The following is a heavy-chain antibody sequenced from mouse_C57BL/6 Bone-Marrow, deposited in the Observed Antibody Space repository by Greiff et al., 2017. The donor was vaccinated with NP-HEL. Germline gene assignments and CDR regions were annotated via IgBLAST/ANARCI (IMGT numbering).Heavy chain of an antibody. Sequence: EVQLVESGGGLVQPGASLRLSCAASGFTFTDYYMSWVRQPPGKAPEWLALIRNKANGYTTEYTASVKGRFTISRDNSQNILYLQMNPLRAEDSATYYCVTAVWGYYDYARGAMDYWGQGTSVTVSS. V-gene: IGHV7-4*01. J-gene: IGHJ4*01. CDR2: IRNKANGYTT. D-gene: IGHD2-4*01. CDR1: GFTFTDYY. CDR3: VTAVWGYYDYARGAMDY.